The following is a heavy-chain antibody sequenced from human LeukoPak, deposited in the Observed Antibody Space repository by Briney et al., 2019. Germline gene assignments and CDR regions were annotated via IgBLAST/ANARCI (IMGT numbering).Heavy chain of an antibody. Sequence: PGGSLRLSCAASGFTFSSYWMLWVRQTPGKGLVWVSRINSDGSSTSYADSVKGRFTISRDNAKNTLYLPMNSLRAEDTAVYYCARAFWSGPPDYWGQGTLVTVCS. CDR3: ARAFWSGPPDY. CDR2: INSDGSST. V-gene: IGHV3-74*01. J-gene: IGHJ4*02. D-gene: IGHD3-3*01. CDR1: GFTFSSYW.